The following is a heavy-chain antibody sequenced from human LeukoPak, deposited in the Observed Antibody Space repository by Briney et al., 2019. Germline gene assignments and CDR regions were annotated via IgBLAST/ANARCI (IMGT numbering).Heavy chain of an antibody. V-gene: IGHV3-48*01. D-gene: IGHD1-26*01. Sequence: GGSLRLSCAASGFTFNTYTMNWVRQAPGKGLEWVSYISGSSGIIDYADSVRGRFTISRDNSWNTLFLQMNSLRAEDTAVYYCARSYSGSPGDYWGQGTLVTVSS. CDR3: ARSYSGSPGDY. J-gene: IGHJ4*02. CDR1: GFTFNTYT. CDR2: ISGSSGII.